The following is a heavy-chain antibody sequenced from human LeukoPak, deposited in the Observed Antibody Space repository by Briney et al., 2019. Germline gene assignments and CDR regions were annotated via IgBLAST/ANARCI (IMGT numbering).Heavy chain of an antibody. V-gene: IGHV4-30-2*01. Sequence: SQTLSLTCAVSGGSISSGGYSWSWIRQPPGKGLEWIGYIYHSGSTYYNPSLKSRVTISVDRSKNQFSLKLSSVTAAGTAVYYCASLRYYYDSSGYYYDSRSIVFDYWGQGTLVTVSS. CDR1: GGSISSGGYS. CDR3: ASLRYYYDSSGYYYDSRSIVFDY. J-gene: IGHJ4*02. CDR2: IYHSGST. D-gene: IGHD3-22*01.